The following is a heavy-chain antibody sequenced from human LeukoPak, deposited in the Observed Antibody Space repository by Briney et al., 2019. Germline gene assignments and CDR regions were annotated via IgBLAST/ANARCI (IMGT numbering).Heavy chain of an antibody. CDR1: GGSFSGYY. D-gene: IGHD4-11*01. CDR3: ARVTTDY. V-gene: IGHV4-34*01. Sequence: SETLSLTCGVYGGSFSGYYWSWVRQPPGKGLEWIGKINHSGSTNYNSPLKSRVTISVDTSKNQFSLKLSSVTAADTAVYYCARVTTDYWGQGTLVTVPS. J-gene: IGHJ4*02. CDR2: INHSGST.